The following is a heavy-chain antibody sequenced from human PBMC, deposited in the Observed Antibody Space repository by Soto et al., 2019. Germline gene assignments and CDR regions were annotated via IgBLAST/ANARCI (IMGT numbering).Heavy chain of an antibody. D-gene: IGHD5-18*01. CDR2: IYYSGST. CDR3: ARGGDTATVSIGWFDP. J-gene: IGHJ5*02. CDR1: GGSISSGDYY. Sequence: QVQLQESGPGLVKPSQTLSLTCTVSGGSISSGDYYWSWIRQPPGKGLEWIGYIYYSGSTYYNPSLKSRVTISVDTSKNQFSLKLSSVTAADTAVYYCARGGDTATVSIGWFDPWGQGTLVTVSS. V-gene: IGHV4-30-4*01.